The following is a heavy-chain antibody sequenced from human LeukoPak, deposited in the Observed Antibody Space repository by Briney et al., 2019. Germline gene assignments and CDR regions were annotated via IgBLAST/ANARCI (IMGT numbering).Heavy chain of an antibody. CDR3: AKDVTGYSYGYGTYFDY. J-gene: IGHJ4*02. CDR1: GFTFSSYW. Sequence: GGSLRLSCAASGFTFSSYWMSGVRQAPGKGLEWVANIKQDGSEKYYVDSVKGRFTISRDNAKNSLYLQMNSLRAEDMALYYCAKDVTGYSYGYGTYFDYWGQGTLVTVSS. CDR2: IKQDGSEK. D-gene: IGHD5-18*01. V-gene: IGHV3-7*03.